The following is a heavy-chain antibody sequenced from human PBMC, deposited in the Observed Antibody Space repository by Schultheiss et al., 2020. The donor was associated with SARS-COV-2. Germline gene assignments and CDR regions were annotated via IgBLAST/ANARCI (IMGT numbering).Heavy chain of an antibody. D-gene: IGHD6-19*01. CDR2: INHGGST. Sequence: SQTLSLTCAVYSGSFRGYYWSWIRQPPGKGLEWIGEINHGGSTNYNPSLKSRVTISVDTSKNQFSLKLSSVTAADTAVYYCARGLSGGQWLTLDYYYYYMDVWGKGTTVTVSS. CDR3: ARGLSGGQWLTLDYYYYYMDV. V-gene: IGHV4-34*01. J-gene: IGHJ6*03. CDR1: SGSFRGYY.